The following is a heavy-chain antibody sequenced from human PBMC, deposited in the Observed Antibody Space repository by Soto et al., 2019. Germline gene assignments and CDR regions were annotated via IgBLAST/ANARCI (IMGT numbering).Heavy chain of an antibody. D-gene: IGHD3-22*01. CDR1: GDSISSSY. V-gene: IGHV4-59*01. CDR3: ARVARPYYYDSSGYYVDY. CDR2: IYYSGNT. J-gene: IGHJ4*02. Sequence: NPSETLSLTCTVSGDSISSSYWSWIRQPPGKGLEWIGYIYYSGNTNYNPSLMSRVTMSVDTSKNLFSLKLSSVTAAATAVYYCARVARPYYYDSSGYYVDYWGQGTLVTVSS.